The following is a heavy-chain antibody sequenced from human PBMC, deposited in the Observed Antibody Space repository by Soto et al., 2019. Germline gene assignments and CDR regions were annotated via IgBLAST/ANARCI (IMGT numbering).Heavy chain of an antibody. CDR1: GYTFTSHD. CDR3: ARGQHYDFWSGYNWFDP. D-gene: IGHD3-3*01. V-gene: IGHV1-8*01. CDR2: LNPNSGGT. J-gene: IGHJ5*02. Sequence: QEQLVQSGAEVRKPGASVKVSCKASGYTFTSHDINWVRQASGQGIEWMGWLNPNSGGTGIAQKFQGRVTLTRDTSIATAYLELTSPTSEDTAVYYCARGQHYDFWSGYNWFDPWGQGTLVTVSS.